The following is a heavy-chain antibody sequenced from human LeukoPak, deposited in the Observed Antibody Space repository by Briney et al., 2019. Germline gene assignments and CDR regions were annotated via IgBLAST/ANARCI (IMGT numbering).Heavy chain of an antibody. J-gene: IGHJ6*03. V-gene: IGHV1-18*01. Sequence: ASVKVSCKASGYTFTSYGISWVRQAPGQGLEWMGWISAYNGNTNYAQKLQGRVTMTTDTSTSTAYMELRSLRSDDTAVYYCAREKRGLAARPYYYYYMDVWGKGTTVTVSS. D-gene: IGHD6-6*01. CDR2: ISAYNGNT. CDR3: AREKRGLAARPYYYYYMDV. CDR1: GYTFTSYG.